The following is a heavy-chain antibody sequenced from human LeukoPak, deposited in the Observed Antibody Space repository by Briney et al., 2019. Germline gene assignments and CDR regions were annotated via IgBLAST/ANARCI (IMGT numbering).Heavy chain of an antibody. J-gene: IGHJ4*02. CDR2: IIPIFGTA. V-gene: IGHV1-69*13. Sequence: GASVKVSYKASGGTFSSYAISWVRQAPGQGLEWMGGIIPIFGTANYAQKFQGRVTITADESTSTSYMELSSLRSEDTAVYYCARESYGDYRAGGFDYWGQGTLVTVSS. CDR3: ARESYGDYRAGGFDY. CDR1: GGTFSSYA. D-gene: IGHD4-17*01.